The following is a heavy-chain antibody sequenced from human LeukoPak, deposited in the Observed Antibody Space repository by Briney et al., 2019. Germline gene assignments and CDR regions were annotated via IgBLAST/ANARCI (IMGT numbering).Heavy chain of an antibody. V-gene: IGHV4-59*12. D-gene: IGHD2-15*01. J-gene: IGHJ5*02. CDR1: DGSISGYS. Sequence: PSETLSLTCTVSDGSISGYSWSWIRQPPGKGLEWIGSIYYSGSTYYNPSLKSRVTISVDTSKNQFSLKLSSVTAADTAVYYCARAVVVVAATLWSRVAGRWTNPHETKNWFDPWGQGTLVTVSS. CDR3: ARAVVVVAATLWSRVAGRWTNPHETKNWFDP. CDR2: IYYSGST.